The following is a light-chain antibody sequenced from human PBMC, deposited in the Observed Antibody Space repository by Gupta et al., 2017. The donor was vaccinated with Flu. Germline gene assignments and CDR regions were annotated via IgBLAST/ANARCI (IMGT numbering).Light chain of an antibody. CDR3: QQDDTLHT. V-gene: IGKV1-33*01. CDR2: DAS. J-gene: IGKJ4*01. CDR1: QDISNY. Sequence: DIQMTQSPSSLSASVGDRVTITCQASQDISNYLNWYQQKPGKAPKLLIYDASKLETGVPSRFSGSGDGTDFTFTISRLQHEDIATYYWQQDDTLHTFGGGTKVEIK.